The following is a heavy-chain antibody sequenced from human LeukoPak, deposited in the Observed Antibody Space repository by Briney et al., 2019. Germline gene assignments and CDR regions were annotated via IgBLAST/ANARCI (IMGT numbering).Heavy chain of an antibody. CDR3: ARRMGTAMAAMGIDY. V-gene: IGHV1-2*04. CDR1: GYTFTGYY. CDR2: INPNSGDT. D-gene: IGHD5-18*01. Sequence: GGSVKVSCKASGYTFTGYYIQSVRQAPGQELEWMGWINPNSGDTNYAQKFQGWVTMTRDMSISTVYMELSSLRSEDTAVYYCARRMGTAMAAMGIDYWGQGTLVTVSS. J-gene: IGHJ4*02.